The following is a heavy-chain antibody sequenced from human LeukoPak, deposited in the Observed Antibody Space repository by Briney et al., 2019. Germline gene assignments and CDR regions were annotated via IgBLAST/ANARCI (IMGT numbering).Heavy chain of an antibody. D-gene: IGHD2-15*01. CDR3: VFVGYIVVVVAAPGLYGMDV. Sequence: GASVKVSCTASGGTFSSYAISWVRQAPGQGLEWMGGIIPIFGTANYAQKFQGRVTITADESTSTAYMELSSLRSEDTAVYYCVFVGYIVVVVAAPGLYGMDVWGQGTTVTVSS. CDR1: GGTFSSYA. V-gene: IGHV1-69*13. CDR2: IIPIFGTA. J-gene: IGHJ6*02.